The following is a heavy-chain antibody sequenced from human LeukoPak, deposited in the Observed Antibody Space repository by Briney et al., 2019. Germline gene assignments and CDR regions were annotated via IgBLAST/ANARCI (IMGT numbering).Heavy chain of an antibody. CDR3: VKMARLADN. CDR1: GFTFSDYY. J-gene: IGHJ4*02. V-gene: IGHV3-11*04. CDR2: IGPSGNDI. D-gene: IGHD6-6*01. Sequence: GGSLRLSCAASGFTFSDYYMNWIRQAPGKGLEWLSYIGPSGNDINYADSVRGRFTISRDNAKNSLFLQTSSQTAEDTAVYYCVKMARLADNWGQGTLVTVSS.